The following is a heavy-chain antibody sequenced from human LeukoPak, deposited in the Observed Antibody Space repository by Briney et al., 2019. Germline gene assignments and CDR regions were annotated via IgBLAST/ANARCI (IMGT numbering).Heavy chain of an antibody. J-gene: IGHJ6*03. Sequence: PSETLFLTCTVSGGSISSYYWSWIRQPPGKGLEWIGYIYYSGSTNYNPSLKSRVTISVDTSKNQFSLKLSSVTAADTAVYYCAREGGSSVSYYYYYYMDVWGKGTTVTVSS. CDR3: AREGGSSVSYYYYYYMDV. V-gene: IGHV4-59*01. CDR2: IYYSGST. D-gene: IGHD6-6*01. CDR1: GGSISSYY.